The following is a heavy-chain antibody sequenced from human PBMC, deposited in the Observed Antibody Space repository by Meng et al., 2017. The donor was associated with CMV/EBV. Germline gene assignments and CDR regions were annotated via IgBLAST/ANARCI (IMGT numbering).Heavy chain of an antibody. V-gene: IGHV3-23*01. CDR2: ISGSGGST. Sequence: GESLKISCAASGFTFSSYAMSWVRQAPGKGLEWVSAISGSGGSTYYADSVKGRFTISRDNSKNTLYLQMNSLRAEDTAVYYCAKDRGSWGSGPLDYWGQGTLVTVSS. J-gene: IGHJ4*02. D-gene: IGHD1-26*01. CDR1: GFTFSSYA. CDR3: AKDRGSWGSGPLDY.